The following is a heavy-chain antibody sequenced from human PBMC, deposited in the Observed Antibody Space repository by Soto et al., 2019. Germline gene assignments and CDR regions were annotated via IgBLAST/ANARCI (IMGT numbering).Heavy chain of an antibody. Sequence: GSLRLSFAASGFTFSNYAMHWFRQAPGKGLEWVAVISYDGSNKYYADSVKGRFTISRDNSKNTLYLQMNSLRAEDTAVYYCARDRGTVTTLYGMDVWGQGTTVTV. CDR1: GFTFSNYA. V-gene: IGHV3-30-3*01. CDR3: ARDRGTVTTLYGMDV. CDR2: ISYDGSNK. J-gene: IGHJ6*02. D-gene: IGHD4-17*01.